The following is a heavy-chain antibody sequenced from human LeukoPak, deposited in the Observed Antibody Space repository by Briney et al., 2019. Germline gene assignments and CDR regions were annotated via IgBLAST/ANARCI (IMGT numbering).Heavy chain of an antibody. CDR1: GYTFTSYG. Sequence: ASVKVSCKASGYTFTSYGISWVRQAPGQGLEWMGWISAYNGNTNYAQKLQGRVTMTTDTSTSTAYMELRSLRSDDTAVYYCARDWGRSSGYSYGKTDYWGQETLVTVCS. J-gene: IGHJ4*02. CDR3: ARDWGRSSGYSYGKTDY. D-gene: IGHD5-18*01. CDR2: ISAYNGNT. V-gene: IGHV1-18*01.